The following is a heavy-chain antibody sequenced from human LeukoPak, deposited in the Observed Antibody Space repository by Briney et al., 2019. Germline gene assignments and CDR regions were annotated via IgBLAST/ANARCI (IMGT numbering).Heavy chain of an antibody. J-gene: IGHJ4*02. V-gene: IGHV1-8*01. D-gene: IGHD2-15*01. CDR2: MNPNSGNT. CDR3: ARGSGLRDCSGGSCYSFSDY. CDR1: GYTFTSYD. Sequence: ASVKVSCKASGYTFTSYDINWVRQATGQGLEWMGWMNPNSGNTGYAQMFQGRVTMTRDASTSTVYMELNSLRSEDTAIYYCARGSGLRDCSGGSCYSFSDYWGQGTLVTVSS.